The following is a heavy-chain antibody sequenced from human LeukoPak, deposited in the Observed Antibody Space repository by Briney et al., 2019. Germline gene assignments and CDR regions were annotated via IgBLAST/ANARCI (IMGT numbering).Heavy chain of an antibody. Sequence: PGRSLRLSCAASGFTFSSYGMHWVRQAPGKGLEWVAVIWYDGSNKYYADSVKGRFTISRDNSKNTLYLQMNSLRAEDTAVYYCAKYDSFDHYYDSSGRFDCWGQGTLVTVSS. CDR3: AKYDSFDHYYDSSGRFDC. J-gene: IGHJ4*02. V-gene: IGHV3-33*06. CDR1: GFTFSSYG. D-gene: IGHD3-22*01. CDR2: IWYDGSNK.